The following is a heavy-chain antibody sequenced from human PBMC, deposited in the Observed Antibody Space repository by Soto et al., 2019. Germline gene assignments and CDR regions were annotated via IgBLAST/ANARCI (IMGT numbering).Heavy chain of an antibody. Sequence: SETLSLICAVSGGSISSSNWWSWVRQPPGKGLEWIGEIYHSGSTNYNPSLKSRVTISVDKSKNQFSLKLSSVTAADTAVYYCARDRLEDARGYYYGMDVWGQGTTVTVSS. CDR3: ARDRLEDARGYYYGMDV. CDR1: GGSISSSNW. CDR2: IYHSGST. V-gene: IGHV4-4*02. D-gene: IGHD3-10*02. J-gene: IGHJ6*02.